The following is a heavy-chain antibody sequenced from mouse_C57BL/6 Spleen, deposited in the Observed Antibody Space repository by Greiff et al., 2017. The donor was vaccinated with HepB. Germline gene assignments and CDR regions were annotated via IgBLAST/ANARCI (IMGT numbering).Heavy chain of an antibody. CDR1: GYTFPDYY. Sequence: VQLQQSGPELVKPGASVQISCKASGYTFPDYYINWVQQRPGQGLEWLGWIYPGSGNTKYNAKFTGKATLTVDTSASTDDMQLSSLTSEDSAVEFWARTGTWAMDYWGQGTSVTVAS. V-gene: IGHV1-84*01. D-gene: IGHD4-1*01. CDR2: IYPGSGNT. CDR3: ARTGTWAMDY. J-gene: IGHJ4*01.